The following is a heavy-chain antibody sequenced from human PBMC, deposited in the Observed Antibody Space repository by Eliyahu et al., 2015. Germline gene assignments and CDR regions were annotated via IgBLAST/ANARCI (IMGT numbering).Heavy chain of an antibody. CDR1: GFTFGXYP. V-gene: IGHV3-30-3*01. J-gene: IGHJ4*02. CDR2: ISYDGSNK. D-gene: IGHD3-22*01. Sequence: QVQLVESGGGVVQPGRSLRLSCAASGFTFGXYPMHWVRQAPGKGLEWVAVISYDGSNKYYADSVKGRFTISRDNSKNTLYLQMNSLRAEDTAVYYCARDRGSSGPIDYWGQGTLVTVSS. CDR3: ARDRGSSGPIDY.